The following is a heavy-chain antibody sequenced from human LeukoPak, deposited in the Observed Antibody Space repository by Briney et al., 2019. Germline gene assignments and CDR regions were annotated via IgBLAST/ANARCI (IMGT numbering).Heavy chain of an antibody. CDR1: GGSISSYY. D-gene: IGHD6-13*01. CDR3: ARARDSSSWYTWHWFDP. V-gene: IGHV4-59*01. CDR2: IYYSGST. Sequence: SETLSLTCTVSGGSISSYYWSWIRQPPGKGLEWSGYIYYSGSTNYNPSLKSRVTISVDTSKNQFSLKLSSVTAADTAVYYCARARDSSSWYTWHWFDPWGQGTLVTVSS. J-gene: IGHJ5*02.